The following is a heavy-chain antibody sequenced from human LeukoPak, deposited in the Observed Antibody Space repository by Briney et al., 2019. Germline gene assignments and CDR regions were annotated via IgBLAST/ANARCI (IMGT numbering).Heavy chain of an antibody. CDR1: GYTFTGYY. D-gene: IGHD5-12*01. J-gene: IGHJ4*02. V-gene: IGHV1-2*02. CDR2: INPNSGGT. CDR3: AVTIQVATGIDY. Sequence: ASVKVSCKASGYTFTGYYMHWVRQAPGQGLEWMGWINPNSGGTNYAQKFQGRVTMTRDTPISTAYMELSRLRSDDTAVYYCAVTIQVATGIDYWGQGTLVTVSS.